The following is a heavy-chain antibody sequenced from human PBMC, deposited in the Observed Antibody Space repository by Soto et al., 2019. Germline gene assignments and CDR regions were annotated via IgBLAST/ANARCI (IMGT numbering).Heavy chain of an antibody. CDR1: GYRFTAYY. J-gene: IGHJ4*02. V-gene: IGHV1-46*04. D-gene: IGHD2-21*02. Sequence: QVQLVQSGAEVQKPGASVKVSCKASGYRFTAYYMHWVRQAPGQGLEWMAIINPSSGVSTYAQRLQGRFTMTRDTSTSTVYMELSRLRSEDTAVYYCARSPPLRECPRGDCSHFDFWGQGTLVTVSS. CDR3: ARSPPLRECPRGDCSHFDF. CDR2: INPSSGVS.